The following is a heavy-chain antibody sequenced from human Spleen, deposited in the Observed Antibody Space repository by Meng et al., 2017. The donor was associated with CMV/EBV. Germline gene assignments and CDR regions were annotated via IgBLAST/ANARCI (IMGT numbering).Heavy chain of an antibody. Sequence: SWAASGFSFSSYWMSWVRQAPGKVLEWVANINQNVNTKYYVDSLKDRFTISRDNAKNSLYLQMNSLRAEDTAVYYCVRVGWSGWSLVDWGQGTLVTVSS. D-gene: IGHD6-19*01. V-gene: IGHV3-7*01. CDR2: INQNVNTK. J-gene: IGHJ4*02. CDR1: GFSFSSYW. CDR3: VRVGWSGWSLVD.